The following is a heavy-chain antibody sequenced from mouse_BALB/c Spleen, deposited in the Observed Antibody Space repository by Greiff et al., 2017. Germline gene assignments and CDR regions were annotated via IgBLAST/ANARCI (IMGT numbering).Heavy chain of an antibody. V-gene: IGHV5-12-1*01. J-gene: IGHJ3*01. CDR3: AVYGCAD. D-gene: IGHD1-2*01. CDR2: ISSGGGST. Sequence: EVKLMESGGGLVKPGGSLKLSCAASGFAFSSYDMSWVRQTPEKRLEWVAYISSGGGSTYYPDTVKGRITISRDNAKNTLYLQMNSLKSEDTAMYYSAVYGCADWGQGTLVTVSA. CDR1: GFAFSSYD.